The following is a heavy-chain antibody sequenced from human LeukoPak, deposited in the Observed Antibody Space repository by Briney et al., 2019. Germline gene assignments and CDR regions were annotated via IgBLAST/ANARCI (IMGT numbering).Heavy chain of an antibody. CDR2: INPNSGDT. D-gene: IGHD3-10*01. Sequence: ASVKVSCKASGYTFTGYYMHWVRQAPGQGLEWMGWINPNSGDTNYAQKFQGRVTMTRDTSISTAYMELSRLRSDDTAVYYCARLPKKYYYGSGRNLGPAYYFDYWGQGTLVTVSS. V-gene: IGHV1-2*02. CDR3: ARLPKKYYYGSGRNLGPAYYFDY. CDR1: GYTFTGYY. J-gene: IGHJ4*02.